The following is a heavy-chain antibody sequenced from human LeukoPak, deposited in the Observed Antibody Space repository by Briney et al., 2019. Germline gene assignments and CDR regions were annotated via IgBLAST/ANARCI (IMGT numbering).Heavy chain of an antibody. J-gene: IGHJ6*03. CDR2: INHSGST. CDR3: ARGPLCISSTSCYAGRNYYMDV. D-gene: IGHD2-2*01. CDR1: GGSFSGYY. Sequence: KASETLSLTCAVYGGSFSGYYWSWIRQPPGKGLEWIGEINHSGSTNYNPSLKSRVTISVDTSKNQFSLKLSSVTAADTAVYYCARGPLCISSTSCYAGRNYYMDVWGKGTTVTVSS. V-gene: IGHV4-34*01.